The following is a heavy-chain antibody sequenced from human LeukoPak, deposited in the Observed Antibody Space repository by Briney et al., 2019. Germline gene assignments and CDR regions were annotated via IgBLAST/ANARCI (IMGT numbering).Heavy chain of an antibody. CDR1: GGSISSSSYY. V-gene: IGHV4-39*07. Sequence: SETLSLTCTISGGSISSSSYYWGWIRQPPGKGLEWIGSVYHSGSTNYNPSLKSRVTISVEKSKNQFSLKLSSVTAADTAVYYCARGGGYYYDSSGYPGGVDYWGQGTLVTVSS. CDR2: VYHSGST. CDR3: ARGGGYYYDSSGYPGGVDY. D-gene: IGHD3-22*01. J-gene: IGHJ4*02.